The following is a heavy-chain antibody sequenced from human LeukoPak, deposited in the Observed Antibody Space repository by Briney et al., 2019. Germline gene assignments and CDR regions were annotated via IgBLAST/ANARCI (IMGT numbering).Heavy chain of an antibody. Sequence: GGSLRLSCAASGFTFSSYSMNWVRQAPGKGLEWVSSIYNTGATHYAESVKGRFTISRDNSKNTLFLQMNSLRAEDMAVYYCAKIELGGLGRAFDIWGQGTMVTVSS. CDR1: GFTFSSYS. CDR3: AKIELGGLGRAFDI. CDR2: IYNTGAT. D-gene: IGHD3-16*01. J-gene: IGHJ3*02. V-gene: IGHV3-53*01.